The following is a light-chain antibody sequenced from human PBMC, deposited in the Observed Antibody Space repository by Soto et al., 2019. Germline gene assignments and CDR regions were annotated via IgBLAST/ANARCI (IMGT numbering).Light chain of an antibody. CDR3: QQLNSYPIT. J-gene: IGKJ5*01. CDR1: QGISSY. Sequence: DIQLTQSPSFLSASVGDRVTITCRASQGISSYLAWYQQKPGKAPKLLIYAASTLQSGVPSSFSGSRSGTEFTLTISSLQPEDFATYYCQQLNSYPITFGQGTRLEIK. V-gene: IGKV1-9*01. CDR2: AAS.